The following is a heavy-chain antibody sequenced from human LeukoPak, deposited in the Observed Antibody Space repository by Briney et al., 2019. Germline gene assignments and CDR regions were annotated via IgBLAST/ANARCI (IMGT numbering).Heavy chain of an antibody. V-gene: IGHV4-39*01. J-gene: IGHJ4*02. Sequence: SETLSLTCTVSGGPISSSSYYWGWIRQPPGKGLEWIGSIYYSGSTYYNPSLKSRVTISVDTSKNQFSLKLNSVTAADTAVYYCARHLWFGELLSPAYDYWGQGTLVTVSS. CDR3: ARHLWFGELLSPAYDY. D-gene: IGHD3-10*01. CDR2: IYYSGST. CDR1: GGPISSSSYY.